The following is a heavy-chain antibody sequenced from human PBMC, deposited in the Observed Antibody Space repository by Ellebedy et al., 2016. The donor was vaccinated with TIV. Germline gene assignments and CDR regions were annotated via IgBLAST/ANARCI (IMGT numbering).Heavy chain of an antibody. D-gene: IGHD1-26*01. CDR3: AGPPGNSGSYSYFQH. V-gene: IGHV1-69*13. J-gene: IGHJ1*01. Sequence: SVKVSXKASGGTFSSYAISWVRQAPGQGLEWMGGIIPIFGTANYAQKFQGRVTITADEFTSTAYMELSSLRSEDTAVYYCAGPPGNSGSYSYFQHWGQGTLVTVSS. CDR2: IIPIFGTA. CDR1: GGTFSSYA.